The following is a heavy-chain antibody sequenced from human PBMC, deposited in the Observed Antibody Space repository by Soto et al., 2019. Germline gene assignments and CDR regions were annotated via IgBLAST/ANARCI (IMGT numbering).Heavy chain of an antibody. CDR3: ARERGYYYDSSPRYFDY. CDR1: GGTFSSYA. J-gene: IGHJ4*02. Sequence: GASVKVSCKASGGTFSSYAISWVRQAPGQGLEWMGGIIPIFGTANYAQQFQGRVTITADKSTSTAYMELSSLRSEDTAVYYCARERGYYYDSSPRYFDYWGQGTLVTVSS. CDR2: IIPIFGTA. D-gene: IGHD3-22*01. V-gene: IGHV1-69*06.